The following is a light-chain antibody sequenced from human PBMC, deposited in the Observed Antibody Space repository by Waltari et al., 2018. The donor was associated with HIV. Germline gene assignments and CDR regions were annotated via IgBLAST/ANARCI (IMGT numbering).Light chain of an antibody. J-gene: IGLJ2*01. CDR2: SNS. CDR1: RSNVGSNP. CDR3: AAWDDSLNGPV. Sequence: QSVLTQPPSASGTPGQRVTIPCSGSRSNVGSNPVTWYQQLPGTAPKLLIYSNSQRPSGVPDRLSGSKSDTSASLAISGLQSEDEADYYCAAWDDSLNGPVFGGGTKLTVL. V-gene: IGLV1-44*01.